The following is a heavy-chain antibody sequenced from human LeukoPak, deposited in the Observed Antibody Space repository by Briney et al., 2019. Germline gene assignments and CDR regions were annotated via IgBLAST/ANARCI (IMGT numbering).Heavy chain of an antibody. CDR2: ISGSGGST. CDR1: GFTFSSYG. CDR3: ARGRGWVDH. V-gene: IGHV3-23*01. D-gene: IGHD3-16*01. Sequence: GGSLRLSCAASGFTFSSYGMSWVRQAPGRGLEWVSAISGSGGSTYYADSVKGRFTISKDNSKNTLYLQMNSLRAEDTALYYCARGRGWVDHWGQGTLVTVSS. J-gene: IGHJ4*02.